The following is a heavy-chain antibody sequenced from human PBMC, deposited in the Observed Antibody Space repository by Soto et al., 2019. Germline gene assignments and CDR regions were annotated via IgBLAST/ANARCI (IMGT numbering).Heavy chain of an antibody. CDR3: AKDLTYCGGDCYSGYYYGMDV. Sequence: PGGSLRLSCAASGFTFSSYGMHWVRQAPGKGLEWVAVIWYDGSNKYYADSVKGRFTISRDNSKNTLYLQMNSLRAEDTAMHYCAKDLTYCGGDCYSGYYYGMDVWGQGTTVTVSS. D-gene: IGHD2-21*02. J-gene: IGHJ6*02. V-gene: IGHV3-30*02. CDR1: GFTFSSYG. CDR2: IWYDGSNK.